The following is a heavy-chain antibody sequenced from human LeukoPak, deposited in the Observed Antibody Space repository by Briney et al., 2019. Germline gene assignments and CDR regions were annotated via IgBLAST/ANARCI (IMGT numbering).Heavy chain of an antibody. CDR2: INSDGSST. Sequence: AGGSLRLSCAASGFTLSSYWMHWVRQAPGKGLVWVSRINSDGSSTSYADSVKGRFTISRDNAKNTLYLQMNSLRAEDTAVYYCARDLYYDILTGHYYYYYMDVWGKGTTVTVSS. J-gene: IGHJ6*03. CDR1: GFTLSSYW. V-gene: IGHV3-74*01. D-gene: IGHD3-9*01. CDR3: ARDLYYDILTGHYYYYYMDV.